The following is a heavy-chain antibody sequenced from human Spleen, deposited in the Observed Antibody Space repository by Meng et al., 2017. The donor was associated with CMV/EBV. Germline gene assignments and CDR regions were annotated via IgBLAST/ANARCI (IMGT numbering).Heavy chain of an antibody. CDR1: GFTVSSNS. CDR2: IYSGGSA. D-gene: IGHD2-21*02. Sequence: GESLKISCAASGFTVSSNSMSWVRQAPGMGLEWVSLIYSGGSAYYADSVKGRFTISRDNSKNTLYLQMNSLRAEDTAVYFCARVLTANYYYAMDVWGQGTTVTVSS. CDR3: ARVLTANYYYAMDV. V-gene: IGHV3-53*01. J-gene: IGHJ6*02.